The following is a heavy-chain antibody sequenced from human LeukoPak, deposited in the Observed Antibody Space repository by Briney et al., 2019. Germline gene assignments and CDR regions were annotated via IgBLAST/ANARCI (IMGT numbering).Heavy chain of an antibody. CDR3: ARWDTLGGDAFDI. CDR2: INSDGSST. V-gene: IGHV3-74*01. CDR1: GFTFSNYW. J-gene: IGHJ3*02. D-gene: IGHD3-16*01. Sequence: PGGSLRLSCAASGFTFSNYWMHWVRQAPGKGLVWVSRINSDGSSTSYADSVKGRFTISRDNAKNTLYLQMNSLRAEDTAVYYCARWDTLGGDAFDIWGQGTMVTVSS.